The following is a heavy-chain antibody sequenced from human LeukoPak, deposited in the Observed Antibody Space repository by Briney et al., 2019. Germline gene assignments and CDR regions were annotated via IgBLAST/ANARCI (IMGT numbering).Heavy chain of an antibody. CDR1: GFTFSSYG. CDR3: AKLDGERGY. J-gene: IGHJ4*02. D-gene: IGHD3-10*01. CDR2: IRYDGSNK. Sequence: PGGSLRLSCAASGFTFSSYGMHWVREAPGKGLDGVAVIRYDGSNKYYADSVKGRFTISRDNSKNTLYLQMDSLRAEDTAVYYRAKLDGERGYWGQGTLVTVSS. V-gene: IGHV3-30*02.